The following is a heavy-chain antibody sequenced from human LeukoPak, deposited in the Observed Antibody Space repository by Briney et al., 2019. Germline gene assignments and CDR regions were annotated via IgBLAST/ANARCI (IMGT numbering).Heavy chain of an antibody. CDR3: AKDPIPYRSGWYEIEAEYFQH. CDR2: ISGSGGST. Sequence: DPGGSLRLSCAASGFTFSSYAMSWVRQAPGKGLEWVSAISGSGGSTYYADSVKGRFTISRDNSKNTLYLQMINLRAEDTAVYYCAKDPIPYRSGWYEIEAEYFQHWGQGTLVTVPS. D-gene: IGHD6-19*01. V-gene: IGHV3-23*01. J-gene: IGHJ1*01. CDR1: GFTFSSYA.